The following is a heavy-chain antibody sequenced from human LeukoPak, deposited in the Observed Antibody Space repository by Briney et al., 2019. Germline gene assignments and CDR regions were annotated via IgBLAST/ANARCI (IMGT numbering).Heavy chain of an antibody. CDR3: ARGGRDGYNWCDY. CDR2: INHSGST. D-gene: IGHD5-24*01. J-gene: IGHJ4*02. CDR1: GGSFSGYY. Sequence: SETLSLTCAVYGGSFSGYYRSWIRQPPGKGLEWIGEINHSGSTNYNPSLKSRVTISVDTSKNQFSLKLSSVTAADTAVYYCARGGRDGYNWCDYWGQGTLVTVSS. V-gene: IGHV4-34*01.